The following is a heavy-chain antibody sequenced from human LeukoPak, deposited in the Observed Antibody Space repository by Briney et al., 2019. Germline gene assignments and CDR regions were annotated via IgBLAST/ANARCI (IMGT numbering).Heavy chain of an antibody. Sequence: PSETLSLTCTVSGYSISSGYYWGWIRQPPGKGLEWNGSIYHSGSTYYNPSLKSRVTISVDTSKNQFSLKLSSVTAADTAVYYCARVLAILPKLDYWGQGTLVTVSS. CDR1: GYSISSGYY. CDR2: IYHSGST. J-gene: IGHJ4*02. D-gene: IGHD5-18*01. CDR3: ARVLAILPKLDY. V-gene: IGHV4-38-2*02.